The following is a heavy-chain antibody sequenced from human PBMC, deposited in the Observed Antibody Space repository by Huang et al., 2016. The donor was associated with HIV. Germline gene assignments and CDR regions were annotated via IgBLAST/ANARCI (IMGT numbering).Heavy chain of an antibody. CDR3: AGLAGALTYEVDY. V-gene: IGHV1-18*04. D-gene: IGHD1-26*01. CDR2: ISIYHGNT. Sequence: QVQLVQSGAEVKKPGASVKVSCQASGHIFNSYGISWVRQAPGQGLEWLGWISIYHGNTKYAQKVQDRVTMTTDTSTNTVYMELRSLRSDDTAVYFCAGLAGALTYEVDYWGQGTPVTVSS. CDR1: GHIFNSYG. J-gene: IGHJ4*02.